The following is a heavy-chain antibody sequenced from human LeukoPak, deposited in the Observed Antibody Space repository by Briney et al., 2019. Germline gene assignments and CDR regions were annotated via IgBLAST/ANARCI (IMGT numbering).Heavy chain of an antibody. D-gene: IGHD3-22*01. CDR2: ISAYNGNT. CDR1: GYTFTGYY. V-gene: IGHV1-18*04. Sequence: GASVKVSCKASGYTFTGYYMHWVRQAPGQGLEWMGWISAYNGNTNYAQKLQGRVTMTTDTSTSTAYMELRSLRSDDTAVYYCARSACYYDSQARNYCNWFDPWGQGTLVTVSS. CDR3: ARSACYYDSQARNYCNWFDP. J-gene: IGHJ5*02.